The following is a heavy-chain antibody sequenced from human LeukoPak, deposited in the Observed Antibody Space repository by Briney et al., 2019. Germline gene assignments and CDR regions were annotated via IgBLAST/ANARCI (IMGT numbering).Heavy chain of an antibody. J-gene: IGHJ4*02. D-gene: IGHD5-18*01. Sequence: GGSLRLSCAASGFTFSSYGMHWVRQAPGKGLEWVAVIWYDGSNKYYADSVKGRFTISRDNSKNTLYLQMNSLRAEDTAVYYCAKDSGYSYGTLDYWAREPWSPSPQ. CDR2: IWYDGSNK. CDR3: AKDSGYSYGTLDY. CDR1: GFTFSSYG. V-gene: IGHV3-33*06.